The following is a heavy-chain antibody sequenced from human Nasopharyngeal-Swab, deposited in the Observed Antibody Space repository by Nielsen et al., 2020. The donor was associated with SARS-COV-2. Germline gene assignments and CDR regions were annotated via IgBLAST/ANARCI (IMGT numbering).Heavy chain of an antibody. CDR3: ARDGGDFWSGYSKWFDP. CDR2: IYTSGST. CDR1: GGSISSGSYY. V-gene: IGHV4-61*02. D-gene: IGHD3-3*01. J-gene: IGHJ5*02. Sequence: SETLSLTCTVSGGSISSGSYYWSWIRQPAGKGLEWIGRIYTSGSTNYNPSLKSRFTISVDTSKNQFSLKLSSVTAADTAVYYCARDGGDFWSGYSKWFDPWGQGTLVTVSS.